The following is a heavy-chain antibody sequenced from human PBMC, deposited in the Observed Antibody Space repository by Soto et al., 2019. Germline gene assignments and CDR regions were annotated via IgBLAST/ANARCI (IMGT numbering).Heavy chain of an antibody. Sequence: SQTNPVPSGVSGATCRNIRYCRVWLHKTPVKVLEWIATMYYSGTTYYNPSLKSRVTVSIDTSKDQFSLKLTSVTAADTAMYYFATHPAISATSFYGMAFLVHGTTVTVS. V-gene: IGHV4-39*01. CDR3: ATHPAISATSFYGMAF. J-gene: IGHJ6*02. CDR2: MYYSGTT. CDR1: GATCRNIRYC. D-gene: IGHD3-3*01.